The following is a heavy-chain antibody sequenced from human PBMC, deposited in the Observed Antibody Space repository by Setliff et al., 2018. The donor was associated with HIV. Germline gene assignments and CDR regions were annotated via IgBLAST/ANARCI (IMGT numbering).Heavy chain of an antibody. D-gene: IGHD2-21*02. V-gene: IGHV3-15*01. J-gene: IGHJ5*01. CDR1: GMSFSNAW. CDR2: IKSKIDVGTI. CDR3: TPIHNYTDHCPDS. Sequence: GGSLRLSCAASGMSFSNAWMSWVRQVPGKGLEWLGRIKSKIDVGTIDYAAPVMGRFIISRDDSKSTVYLQMNSLKTEDTAMYYCTPIHNYTDHCPDSWGQGTLVTVSS.